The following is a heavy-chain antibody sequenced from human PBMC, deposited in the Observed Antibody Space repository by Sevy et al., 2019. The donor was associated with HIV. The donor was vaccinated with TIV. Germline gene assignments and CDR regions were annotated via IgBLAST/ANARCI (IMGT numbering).Heavy chain of an antibody. D-gene: IGHD3-3*01. CDR2: ISSSSSYI. J-gene: IGHJ4*02. Sequence: GGSLRLSCAASGFTFSSYSMNWVRQAPGKGLEWVSSISSSSSYIYYADSVKGRFTISRDNAKNSLYLQMNSLRAEDTAVYYCARDRHYDFWSGYDSFDYWGQGTLVTVSS. CDR1: GFTFSSYS. CDR3: ARDRHYDFWSGYDSFDY. V-gene: IGHV3-21*01.